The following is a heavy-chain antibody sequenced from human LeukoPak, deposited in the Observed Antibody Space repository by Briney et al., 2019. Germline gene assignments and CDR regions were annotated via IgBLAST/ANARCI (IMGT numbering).Heavy chain of an antibody. CDR1: GFTFSSYA. V-gene: IGHV3-23*01. J-gene: IGHJ4*02. CDR2: ISGSGGST. CDR3: AKARHYDFWSGEGNFDY. Sequence: GGSLGLSCAASGFTFSSYAMSWVRQAPGKGLEWVSAISGSGGSTYYADSVKGRFTISRDNSKNTLYLQVNSLRAEDTAVYYCAKARHYDFWSGEGNFDYWGQGTLVTVSS. D-gene: IGHD3-3*01.